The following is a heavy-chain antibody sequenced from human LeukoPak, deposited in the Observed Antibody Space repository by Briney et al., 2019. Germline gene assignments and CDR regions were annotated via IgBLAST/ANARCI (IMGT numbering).Heavy chain of an antibody. CDR2: INSDGSST. D-gene: IGHD5-18*01. J-gene: IGHJ4*02. CDR1: GFTFSSYW. CDR3: ARVGIQLWSALDY. V-gene: IGHV3-74*01. Sequence: GGSLRLSCAASGFTFSSYWMHWVRQAPGKGLVWVSRINSDGSSTSYADSVKGRFTISRDNAKNTQYLQMNSLRAEDTAVYYCARVGIQLWSALDYWGQGTLVTVSS.